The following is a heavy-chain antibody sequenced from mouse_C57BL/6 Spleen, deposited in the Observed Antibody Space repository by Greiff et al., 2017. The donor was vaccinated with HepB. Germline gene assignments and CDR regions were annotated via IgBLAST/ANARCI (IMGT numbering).Heavy chain of an antibody. Sequence: QVQLKQPGAELVMPGASVKLSCKASGYTFTSYWMHWVKQRPGQGLEWIGEIDPSDSYTNYNQKFKGKSTLTVDKSSSTAYMQLSSLTSEDSAVYYCARSVYYDYDPYYFDYWGQGTTLTVSS. CDR1: GYTFTSYW. CDR3: ARSVYYDYDPYYFDY. J-gene: IGHJ2*01. V-gene: IGHV1-69*01. CDR2: IDPSDSYT. D-gene: IGHD2-4*01.